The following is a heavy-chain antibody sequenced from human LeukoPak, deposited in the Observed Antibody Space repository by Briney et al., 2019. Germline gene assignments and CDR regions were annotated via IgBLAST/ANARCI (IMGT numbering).Heavy chain of an antibody. V-gene: IGHV3-7*03. J-gene: IGHJ4*02. CDR2: IKQDENEQ. Sequence: GGSLRLSCAASGITVSRYWMSWVRQAPGGGLEWVANIKQDENEQDYVDSVRGRFTISRDNAKNSLYLQMNSLRAEDTALYYCARTDVATLDYWGQGTLVTVSS. D-gene: IGHD5-12*01. CDR3: ARTDVATLDY. CDR1: GITVSRYW.